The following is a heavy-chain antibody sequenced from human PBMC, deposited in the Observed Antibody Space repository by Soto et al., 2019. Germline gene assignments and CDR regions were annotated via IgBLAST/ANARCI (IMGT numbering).Heavy chain of an antibody. D-gene: IGHD6-19*01. V-gene: IGHV3-74*01. CDR3: VRESGVAADC. J-gene: IGHJ4*02. CDR1: GFTFDSHW. CDR2: IKTDGSAA. Sequence: VESGGVLVQPGGSLRLSCAASGFTFDSHWMHWVRQAPGEGLVWVSRIKTDGSAAAYADSVKGRFTIYRDNTKNTLYLQMNSLRAEDTAVYFCVRESGVAADCWGQGTLVTVS.